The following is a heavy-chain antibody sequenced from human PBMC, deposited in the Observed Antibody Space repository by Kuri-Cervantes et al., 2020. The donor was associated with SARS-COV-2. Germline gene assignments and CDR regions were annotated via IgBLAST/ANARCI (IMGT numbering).Heavy chain of an antibody. J-gene: IGHJ6*02. CDR2: ISSSSSTI. V-gene: IGHV3-48*02. CDR1: GFPFRSYS. D-gene: IGHD2-2*01. CDR3: AMGFVVVPAAPAWDAMDV. Sequence: GGSLKTPCAASGFPFRSYSKNWVRPAPGKGLGWVSYISSSSSTIYYADSVKGRFTISRDNAKNPMFPRMNSLRDEATAVYYRAMGFVVVPAAPAWDAMDVWGQGTTVTVSS.